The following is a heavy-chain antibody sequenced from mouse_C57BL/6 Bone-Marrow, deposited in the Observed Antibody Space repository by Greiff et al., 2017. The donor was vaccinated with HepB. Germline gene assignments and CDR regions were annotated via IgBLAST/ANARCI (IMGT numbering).Heavy chain of an antibody. Sequence: EVQVVESGGGLVQPGGSLKLSCAASGFTFSDYYMYWVRQTPEKRLEWVAYISNGGGSTYYPDTVKGRFTISRDNAKNTLYLQMSRLKSEDTAMYYCARHEYYGSLDYWGQGTTLTGSS. CDR2: ISNGGGST. CDR3: ARHEYYGSLDY. D-gene: IGHD1-1*01. V-gene: IGHV5-12*01. CDR1: GFTFSDYY. J-gene: IGHJ2*01.